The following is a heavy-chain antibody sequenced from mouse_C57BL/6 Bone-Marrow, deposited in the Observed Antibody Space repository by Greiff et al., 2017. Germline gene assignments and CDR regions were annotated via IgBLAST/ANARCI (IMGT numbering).Heavy chain of an antibody. CDR1: GYTFTSYW. D-gene: IGHD2-2*01. CDR3: AREKGFYYCYDGDAMDY. Sequence: QVQLQQPGAELVKPGASVKLSCKASGYTFTSYWMQWVKQRPGQGLEWIGEIDPSDSYTNYNQKFKGKATLTVDTSSSTAYMQRSSLTSEDSAVYYCAREKGFYYCYDGDAMDYWGQGTSVTVSS. CDR2: IDPSDSYT. V-gene: IGHV1-50*01. J-gene: IGHJ4*01.